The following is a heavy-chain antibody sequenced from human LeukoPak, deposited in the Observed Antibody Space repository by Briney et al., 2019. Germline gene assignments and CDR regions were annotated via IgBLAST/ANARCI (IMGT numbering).Heavy chain of an antibody. CDR3: AKKAIVVLGSNWFDP. Sequence: GGSLRLSCAASGFTFSSYEMNWVRQAPGKGLEWVSYISSSGSTIYYADSVKGRFTISRDNAKNSLYLQMNSLRDEDTALYYCAKKAIVVLGSNWFDPWGQGTLVTVSS. CDR1: GFTFSSYE. J-gene: IGHJ5*02. V-gene: IGHV3-48*03. D-gene: IGHD2/OR15-2a*01. CDR2: ISSSGSTI.